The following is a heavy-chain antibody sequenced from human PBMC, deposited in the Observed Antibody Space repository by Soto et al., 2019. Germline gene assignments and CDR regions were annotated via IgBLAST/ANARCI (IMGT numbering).Heavy chain of an antibody. V-gene: IGHV3-48*04. D-gene: IGHD3-9*01. Sequence: PGGSLRLSCVASGFTFSSYSMVWVRQAPGKGLEWISYIFATSNTIYYADSVKGRFTVSRDNTQNSLFLLMNSLRAEDTAIYYCARDKDWAFDYWGQGT. J-gene: IGHJ4*02. CDR1: GFTFSSYS. CDR3: ARDKDWAFDY. CDR2: IFATSNTI.